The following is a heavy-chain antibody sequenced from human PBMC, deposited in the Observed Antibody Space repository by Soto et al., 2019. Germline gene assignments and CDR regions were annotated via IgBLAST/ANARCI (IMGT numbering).Heavy chain of an antibody. CDR1: GGSISSSSYY. J-gene: IGHJ4*02. CDR2: IYYSGST. CDR3: AGRLGYCSGGSCYFDY. Sequence: SETLSLTCTVSGGSISSSSYYWGWIRQPPGKGLEWIGSIYYSGSTYYNPSLKSRVTISVDTSKNQFSLKLSSVTAADTAVYYCAGRLGYCSGGSCYFDYWGQGTLVTVSS. D-gene: IGHD2-15*01. V-gene: IGHV4-39*01.